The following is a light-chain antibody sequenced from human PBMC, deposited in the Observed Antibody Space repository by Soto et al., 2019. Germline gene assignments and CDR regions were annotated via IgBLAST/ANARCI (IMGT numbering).Light chain of an antibody. Sequence: EIVLTQSPGTLSLSPGDRATLSCRASQSVNNNYLAWYQQRPGQAPGVLIYGASVRTTGIPDRFSGSGSGTDFTLTISRLEPEDFAVYYCQQYGRSPPFTFGPGTKVEIK. V-gene: IGKV3-20*01. CDR2: GAS. CDR1: QSVNNNY. CDR3: QQYGRSPPFT. J-gene: IGKJ3*01.